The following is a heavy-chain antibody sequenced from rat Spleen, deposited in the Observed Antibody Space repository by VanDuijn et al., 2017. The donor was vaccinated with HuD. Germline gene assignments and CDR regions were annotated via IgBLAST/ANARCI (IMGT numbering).Heavy chain of an antibody. V-gene: IGHV5-36*01. CDR2: ITWGGSNT. J-gene: IGHJ2*01. CDR3: TRNIYNNYFDY. D-gene: IGHD1-10*01. Sequence: FTFDDYGMAWVRQAPKNGLEWVASITWGGSNTFYTDNVKGRFTISRNNAKNALYLQMSNLRSEDTAIYYCTRNIYNNYFDYWGQGVMVTVSS. CDR1: FTFDDYG.